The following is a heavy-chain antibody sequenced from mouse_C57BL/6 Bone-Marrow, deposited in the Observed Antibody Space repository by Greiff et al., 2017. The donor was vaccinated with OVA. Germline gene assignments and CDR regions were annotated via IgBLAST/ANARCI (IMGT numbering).Heavy chain of an antibody. D-gene: IGHD1-1*01. Sequence: QVQLQQPGAELVKPGASVKLSCKASGYTFTSYWMHWVKQRPGQGLEWIGMIHPNSGSTNYNEKFKSKATLTVDKSSSTAYMQLSSLTSEDSAVYYCARDYYGSRNYFDYWGQGTTLTGSS. J-gene: IGHJ2*01. CDR2: IHPNSGST. CDR1: GYTFTSYW. CDR3: ARDYYGSRNYFDY. V-gene: IGHV1-64*01.